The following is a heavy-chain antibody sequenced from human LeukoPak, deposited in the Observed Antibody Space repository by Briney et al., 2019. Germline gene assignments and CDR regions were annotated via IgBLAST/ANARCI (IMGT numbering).Heavy chain of an antibody. J-gene: IGHJ4*02. D-gene: IGHD5-24*01. V-gene: IGHV3-30-3*01. CDR2: ISYDGSNK. CDR3: ARDQSPDGYNEGLFDY. CDR1: GFTFSSYA. Sequence: PGGSLRLSCAASGFTFSSYAMHWVRQAPGKGLEWVAVISYDGSNKYYADSVKGRFTISRDNSKNTLYLQMNSLRAEDTAVYYCARDQSPDGYNEGLFDYWGQGTLVTVSS.